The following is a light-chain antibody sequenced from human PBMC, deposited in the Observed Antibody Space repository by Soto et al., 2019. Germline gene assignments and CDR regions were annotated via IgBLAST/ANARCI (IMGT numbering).Light chain of an antibody. CDR2: EVS. CDR3: SSYAGRNNWV. Sequence: QSVLTQPPSASGSPGQSVTISCTGTSSDVGGYNFVSWYQQHPGKAPKLMIYEVSQRPSGVSDRFSGSKSGNTASLTVSGLKAEDEADYYCSSYAGRNNWVFGGGTRSPS. V-gene: IGLV2-8*01. CDR1: SSDVGGYNF. J-gene: IGLJ3*02.